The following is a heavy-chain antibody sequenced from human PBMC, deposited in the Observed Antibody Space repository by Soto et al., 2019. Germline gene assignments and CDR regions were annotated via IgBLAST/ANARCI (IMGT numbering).Heavy chain of an antibody. CDR2: ISSSSSYI. Sequence: GGSLRLSCAASGFTFSSYSRNWVRQAPGKGLEWVSSISSSSSYIYYADSVKGRFTISRDNAKNSLYLQMNSLRAEDTAVYYCARDWGIIVYYGMDVWGQGTTVTVSS. J-gene: IGHJ6*02. CDR3: ARDWGIIVYYGMDV. CDR1: GFTFSSYS. D-gene: IGHD3-10*01. V-gene: IGHV3-21*01.